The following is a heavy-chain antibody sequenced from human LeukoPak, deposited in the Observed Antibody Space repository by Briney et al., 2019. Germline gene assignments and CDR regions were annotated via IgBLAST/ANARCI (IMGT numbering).Heavy chain of an antibody. J-gene: IGHJ6*02. D-gene: IGHD2-21*01. CDR3: ARFPRGFLIGRGMDV. V-gene: IGHV1-24*01. Sequence: ASVKVSCKVSGYTLTELSMHWVRQAPGKGLEWMGGFDPEDGETIYAQKFQGRVTITADESTSTAYMELSSLRSEDTAVYYCARFPRGFLIGRGMDVWGQGTTVTVSS. CDR1: GYTLTELS. CDR2: FDPEDGET.